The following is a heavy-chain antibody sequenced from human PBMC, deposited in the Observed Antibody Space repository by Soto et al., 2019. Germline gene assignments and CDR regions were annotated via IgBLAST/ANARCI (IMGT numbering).Heavy chain of an antibody. CDR2: ISSNGVGT. V-gene: IGHV3-64*01. J-gene: IGHJ6*03. CDR1: GFTLSGYA. CDR3: ARRARPDFYYMDV. D-gene: IGHD6-6*01. Sequence: EVQPAESGGGLAQPGGSLRLSCAASGFTLSGYAMDWVRQAPGKGLECVSGISSNGVGTYYANSVQGRFTISRDNSKNTVYLQMGSLRPEDMAVYYCARRARPDFYYMDVWGKGTTVTVSS.